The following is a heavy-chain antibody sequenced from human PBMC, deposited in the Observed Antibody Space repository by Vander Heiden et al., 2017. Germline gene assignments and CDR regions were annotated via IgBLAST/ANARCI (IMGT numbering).Heavy chain of an antibody. CDR3: ARLRRTYCSGGSCYSATYAFDI. CDR1: GGSFSGYY. Sequence: QVQLQPWGAGLLKPSQTLSRTCAVYGGSFSGYYCSWIRQPSGKGLEWIGEINHSGSTNYNPSLKSRVTISVDTSKNQFSLKLSSVTAADTAVYYCARLRRTYCSGGSCYSATYAFDIWGQGTMVTVSS. D-gene: IGHD2-15*01. J-gene: IGHJ3*02. V-gene: IGHV4-34*01. CDR2: INHSGST.